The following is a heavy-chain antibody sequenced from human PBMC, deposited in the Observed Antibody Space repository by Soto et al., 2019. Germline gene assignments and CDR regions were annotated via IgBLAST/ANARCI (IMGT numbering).Heavy chain of an antibody. V-gene: IGHV1-69*13. CDR3: ARDLPSIFGVVIIPYGMDV. CDR2: IIPIFGTA. J-gene: IGHJ6*02. D-gene: IGHD3-3*01. Sequence: RASVKVSFKASGGTFSSYATSWLRQAPGQGLEWMGGIIPIFGTANYAQKFQGRVTITADESTSTAYMELSSLRSEDTAVYYCARDLPSIFGVVIIPYGMDVWGQGTTVTVSS. CDR1: GGTFSSYA.